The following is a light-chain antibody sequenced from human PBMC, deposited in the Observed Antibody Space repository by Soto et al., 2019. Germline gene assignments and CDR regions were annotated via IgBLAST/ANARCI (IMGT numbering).Light chain of an antibody. CDR2: EVI. CDR3: SSYAGSNNLHVI. J-gene: IGLJ2*01. Sequence: QSALTQPPSASGSPGQSVTISCTGSSSDVGGYEYVSWYQQHPGKAPKLIIYEVIKRPSGVPDRFSGSKSGNTASLTVSGLQAEYEADYYCSSYAGSNNLHVIFGGGTKLTVL. V-gene: IGLV2-8*01. CDR1: SSDVGGYEY.